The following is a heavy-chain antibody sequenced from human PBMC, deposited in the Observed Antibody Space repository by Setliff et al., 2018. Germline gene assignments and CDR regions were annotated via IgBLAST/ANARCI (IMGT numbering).Heavy chain of an antibody. CDR1: GYTFTLFG. J-gene: IGHJ3*02. CDR2: ISAFNGCT. Sequence: ASVKVSCKASGYTFTLFGITWVRQAPGQGLEYMGWISAFNGCTSCEQSFRGRVTMTTDTSTDTAYLDLGSLRSDDTAVYYCARDRAYFSSSHEPLDIWGQGTMVTVSS. V-gene: IGHV1-18*01. CDR3: ARDRAYFSSSHEPLDI. D-gene: IGHD6-6*01.